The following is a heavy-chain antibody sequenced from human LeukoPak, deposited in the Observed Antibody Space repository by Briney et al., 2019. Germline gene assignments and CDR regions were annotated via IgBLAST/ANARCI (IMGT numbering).Heavy chain of an antibody. J-gene: IGHJ4*02. D-gene: IGHD6-6*01. CDR3: ARGRGRIAARGYFDY. CDR2: INPNSGGT. CDR1: GYTFTGYY. Sequence: ASVKVSCKASGYTFTGYYMHWVRRAPGQGLEWMGWINPNSGGTYYAQKFQGRVTMTSDTSISAAYMQLSRLRSDDTAVYYCARGRGRIAARGYFDYWGQGTLVTVSS. V-gene: IGHV1-2*02.